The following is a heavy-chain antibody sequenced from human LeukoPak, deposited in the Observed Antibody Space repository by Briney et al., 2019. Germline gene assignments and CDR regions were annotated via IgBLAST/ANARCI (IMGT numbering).Heavy chain of an antibody. J-gene: IGHJ4*02. V-gene: IGHV3-43*01. D-gene: IGHD4-17*01. CDR3: ATATSTVTPLLH. Sequence: GGSLRFSCAASGFILDDHPMHWVRQVPGKVREWVSLINYSGTSTYYTDSVKGRFTISRDNSRNSLYLEMTSLTPEDTGFYYCATATSTVTPLLHWGQGTQVTVSS. CDR1: GFILDDHP. CDR2: INYSGTST.